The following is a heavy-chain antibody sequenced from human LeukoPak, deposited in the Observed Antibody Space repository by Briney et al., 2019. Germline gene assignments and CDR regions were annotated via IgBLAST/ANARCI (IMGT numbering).Heavy chain of an antibody. CDR2: IIPILGIA. J-gene: IGHJ4*02. V-gene: IGHV1-69*04. Sequence: SVKVSWKASGGTFSSYAISWVRQAPGQGLEWMGRIIPILGIANYAQKFQGRVTITADKSTSTAYMELSSLRSEDTAVYYCASSSTSTSYYFDYWGQGTLVTVSS. CDR3: ASSSTSTSYYFDY. D-gene: IGHD2-2*01. CDR1: GGTFSSYA.